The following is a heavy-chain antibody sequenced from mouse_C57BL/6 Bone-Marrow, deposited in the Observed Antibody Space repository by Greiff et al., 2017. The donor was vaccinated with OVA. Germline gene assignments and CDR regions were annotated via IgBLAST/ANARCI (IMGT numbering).Heavy chain of an antibody. D-gene: IGHD2-1*01. CDR3: AGYANSYAMDY. V-gene: IGHV5-4*01. J-gene: IGHJ4*01. Sequence: EVHLVESGGGLVKPGGSLKLSCAASGFTFSNYAMSWVRQTPEKRLEWVATISDGGSYTYYPDNVKGRFTISRDNAKNNLYLQMSHLKSEDTAMYYCAGYANSYAMDYWGKGTSVTVSS. CDR2: ISDGGSYT. CDR1: GFTFSNYA.